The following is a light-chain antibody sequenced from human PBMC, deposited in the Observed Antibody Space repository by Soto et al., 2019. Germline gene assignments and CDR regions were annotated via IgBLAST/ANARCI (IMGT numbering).Light chain of an antibody. Sequence: EIVLTQSPGALSLSPGERATLSCWASESVSDYLAWYQQKPGQAPRLLIFGATTRATDIPARFSGSGSGTEFILTISSLQSEDFAVYYCQQYNDWPWTFGQGTKVDIK. J-gene: IGKJ1*01. CDR2: GAT. V-gene: IGKV3-15*01. CDR3: QQYNDWPWT. CDR1: ESVSDY.